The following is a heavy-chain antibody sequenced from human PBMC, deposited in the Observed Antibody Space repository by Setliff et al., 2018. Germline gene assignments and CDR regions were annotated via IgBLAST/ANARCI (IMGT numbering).Heavy chain of an antibody. Sequence: PGGSLRLSCEASGFAFASYNMIWVRQAPGKGLEWVSSLSSANNYIVYADSVKGRFTISRDNAKSSLYLQMNSLSAEDTAIYYCAGSRTYIPVLDYCGQGTPVTVSS. V-gene: IGHV3-21*01. J-gene: IGHJ4*02. CDR1: GFAFASYN. CDR3: AGSRTYIPVLDY. CDR2: LSSANNYI. D-gene: IGHD2-2*01.